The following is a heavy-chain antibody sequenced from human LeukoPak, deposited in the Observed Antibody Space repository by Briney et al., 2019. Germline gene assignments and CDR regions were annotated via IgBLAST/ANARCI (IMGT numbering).Heavy chain of an antibody. D-gene: IGHD6-13*01. CDR3: AKGSYSSSWYNWFDP. Sequence: GRSLRLSCAASGFTFDDYAMHRVRQSPGKGLEWVSGISWNSGSIGYADSVKGRFTISRDNAKNSLYLQMNSLRAEDTALYYCAKGSYSSSWYNWFDPWGQGTLVTVSS. J-gene: IGHJ5*02. V-gene: IGHV3-9*01. CDR1: GFTFDDYA. CDR2: ISWNSGSI.